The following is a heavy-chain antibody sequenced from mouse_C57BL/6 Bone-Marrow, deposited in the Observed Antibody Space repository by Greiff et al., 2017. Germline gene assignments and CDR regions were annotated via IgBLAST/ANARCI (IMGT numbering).Heavy chain of an antibody. D-gene: IGHD6-1*01. CDR1: GYTFTSYW. V-gene: IGHV1-69*01. Sequence: QVQLQQPGAELVMPGASVKLSCKASGYTFTSYWMHWVKQRPGQGLEWIGEIDPSDSYTNYNQKFKGKSTLTVDKSSSTAYMQLSSLTSEDSAVYYCARSGPNRYFDVWGTGTTVTVSS. J-gene: IGHJ1*03. CDR3: ARSGPNRYFDV. CDR2: IDPSDSYT.